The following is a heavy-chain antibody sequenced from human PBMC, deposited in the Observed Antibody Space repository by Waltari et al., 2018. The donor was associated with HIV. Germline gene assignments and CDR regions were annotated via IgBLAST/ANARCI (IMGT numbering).Heavy chain of an antibody. CDR1: GFSFSDYG. D-gene: IGHD1-26*01. J-gene: IGHJ4*02. V-gene: IGHV3-33*01. CDR3: ARGSPGSRFSGSDYDY. CDR2: IWYDGGIK. Sequence: QEHLVESGGGVVQPVRSLRLSCKASGFSFSDYGMHWVRQAPGKGLEWVAVIWYDGGIKYYAESVKGRFIVSRDNSKNILYLEMNSLSAEDTGFYYCARGSPGSRFSGSDYDYWGQGTLVTVSS.